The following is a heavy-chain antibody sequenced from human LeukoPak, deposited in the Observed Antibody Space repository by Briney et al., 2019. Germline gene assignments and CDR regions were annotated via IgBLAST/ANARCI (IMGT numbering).Heavy chain of an antibody. CDR2: IIPIFGTA. V-gene: IGHV1-69*01. Sequence: SVKVSCKASGGTFSSYAISWVRQAPGQGLEWMGGIIPIFGTANYAQNFQGRLTITADESTRTAYMELSSLRSEDTAVYYCARIMEYCSSTSCYYGMDVWGQGTTVTVSS. CDR1: GGTFSSYA. J-gene: IGHJ6*02. D-gene: IGHD2-2*01. CDR3: ARIMEYCSSTSCYYGMDV.